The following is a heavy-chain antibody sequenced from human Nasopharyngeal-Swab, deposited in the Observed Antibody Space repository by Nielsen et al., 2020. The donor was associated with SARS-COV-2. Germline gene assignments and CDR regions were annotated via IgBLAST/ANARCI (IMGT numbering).Heavy chain of an antibody. CDR3: ARTHNWIDP. V-gene: IGHV4-39*01. Sequence: WIRQPPGKGLEWIGSVYYGLAIQYRPSLKRRATISIDTSKNQLSLEVTSVTVADTAVYYCARTHNWIDPWGQGTLVTVSS. CDR2: VYYGLAI. J-gene: IGHJ5*02.